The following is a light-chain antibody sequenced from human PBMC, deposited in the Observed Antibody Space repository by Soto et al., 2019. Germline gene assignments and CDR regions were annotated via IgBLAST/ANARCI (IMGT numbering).Light chain of an antibody. V-gene: IGKV1-5*03. CDR2: KAS. CDR3: QQYNSYSWT. J-gene: IGKJ1*01. Sequence: DIQMTQSPSPLSASVGDRVTITCRASQSISSWLAWYQQKPGKAPKLLLYKASSLESGVPSRFSGSGSGTEFTLTISSLQPDDFATYYCQQYNSYSWTFGQGTKVEIK. CDR1: QSISSW.